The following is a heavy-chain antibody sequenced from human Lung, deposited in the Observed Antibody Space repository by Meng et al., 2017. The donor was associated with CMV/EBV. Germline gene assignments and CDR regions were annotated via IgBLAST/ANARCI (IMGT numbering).Heavy chain of an antibody. CDR1: GYTFTSYD. CDR3: ARGVCSGGSCPVFDH. D-gene: IGHD2-15*01. V-gene: IGHV1-8*01. Sequence: GGEQMHRAGGMVPCKATGYTFTSYDINWVRQATGQGLEWMGWMNPNSGNTGYAQKFQGRVTMTRNTSISTAYMELSSLRSEDTAVYYCARGVCSGGSCPVFDHWGQGTLVTVSS. J-gene: IGHJ5*02. CDR2: MNPNSGNT.